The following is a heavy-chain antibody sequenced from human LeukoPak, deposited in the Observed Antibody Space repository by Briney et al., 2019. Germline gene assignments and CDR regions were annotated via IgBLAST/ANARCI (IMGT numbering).Heavy chain of an antibody. V-gene: IGHV3-15*01. J-gene: IGHJ4*02. CDR3: VGSFLGY. CDR2: INRSSDGGTT. Sequence: GGSLRLSCVVSGFTFSNAWMTWVRQAPGKGLEWVGHINRSSDGGTTKYTAPVKGRFTISRDDSQNTLYLQMNSLKTEDTAVYYCVGSFLGYWGQGTLVTVSS. CDR1: GFTFSNAW. D-gene: IGHD3-10*01.